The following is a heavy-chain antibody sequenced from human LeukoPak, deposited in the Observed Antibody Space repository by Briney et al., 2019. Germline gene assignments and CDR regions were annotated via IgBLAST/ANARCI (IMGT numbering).Heavy chain of an antibody. CDR3: VREAGYCASVCLKSNWFDP. J-gene: IGHJ5*02. CDR1: GFPFGNHA. D-gene: IGHD2-21*02. V-gene: IGHV3-23*01. CDR2: ISNGNT. Sequence: GGSLRLSCAASGFPFGNHAMSWVRQPPGKGLEWVSAISNGNTYYADSVRGRFTISRDDSKNMVYLQMNSLRVEDTARYYCVREAGYCASVCLKSNWFDPWGQGTLVTVSS.